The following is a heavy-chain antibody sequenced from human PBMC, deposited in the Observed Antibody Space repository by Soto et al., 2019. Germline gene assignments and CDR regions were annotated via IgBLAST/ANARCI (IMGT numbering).Heavy chain of an antibody. Sequence: QVQLVQSGAEVKKPGASVKVSCKASGYTFTGYYMHWVRQAPGQGLEWMGWINPNSGGTNYAQKFQGRVTMTRDTSINTAYMELSRLRSDDTAVYYCARGEKSGGSYRPQRNYGMDVWGQGTTVTVSS. CDR1: GYTFTGYY. D-gene: IGHD1-26*01. V-gene: IGHV1-2*02. CDR3: ARGEKSGGSYRPQRNYGMDV. CDR2: INPNSGGT. J-gene: IGHJ6*02.